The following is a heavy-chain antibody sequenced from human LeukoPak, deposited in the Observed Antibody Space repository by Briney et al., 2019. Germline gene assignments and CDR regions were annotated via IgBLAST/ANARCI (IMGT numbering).Heavy chain of an antibody. J-gene: IGHJ4*02. V-gene: IGHV3-64*01. CDR3: ARAPRGAVAGYYFEY. D-gene: IGHD6-19*01. CDR1: GFTFSSYA. Sequence: PGGTLCLSCAASGFTFSSYAMPWVPQAAGTGLEYVSAISISGGSTYYANSAQGRFTISRDNSQKTMYPQIGCLRADDLTVYYCARAPRGAVAGYYFEYWGQGALGTVSS. CDR2: ISISGGST.